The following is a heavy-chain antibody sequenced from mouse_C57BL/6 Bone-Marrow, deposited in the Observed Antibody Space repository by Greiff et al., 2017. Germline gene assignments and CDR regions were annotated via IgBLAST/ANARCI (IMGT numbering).Heavy chain of an antibody. CDR2: IYPSDSET. CDR1: GYTFTSYW. D-gene: IGHD1-1*01. J-gene: IGHJ4*01. CDR3: ARRDLLRRDYYAMDY. V-gene: IGHV1-61*01. Sequence: VQLQQPGAELVRPGSSVKLSCKASGYTFTSYWMDWVKRRPGQGLEWIGNIYPSDSETHYNQKFKDKATLTVDKSSSTAYMQLSSLTSEDSAVYYCARRDLLRRDYYAMDYWGQGTSVTVSS.